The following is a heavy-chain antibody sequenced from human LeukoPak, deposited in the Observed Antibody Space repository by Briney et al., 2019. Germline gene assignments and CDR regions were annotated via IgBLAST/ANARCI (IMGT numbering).Heavy chain of an antibody. V-gene: IGHV3-7*03. CDR3: GRHSPSYGYAFDI. Sequence: GGSLRLSCAASGFAFVGYWMTWVRQAPGQRREWMVNIKQDGSEKYYVDSVKGRFTVSRDNAKNSLYLQMNSPRAEDTAVYYCGRHSPSYGYAFDIWGQGTMVTVSS. CDR2: IKQDGSEK. D-gene: IGHD5-18*01. CDR1: GFAFVGYW. J-gene: IGHJ3*02.